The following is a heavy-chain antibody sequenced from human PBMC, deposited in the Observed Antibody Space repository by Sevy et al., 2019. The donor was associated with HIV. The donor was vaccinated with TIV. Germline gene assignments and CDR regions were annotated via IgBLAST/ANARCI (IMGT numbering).Heavy chain of an antibody. CDR2: MYSGGSP. V-gene: IGHV3-53*01. J-gene: IGHJ5*02. CDR3: ARGYCGGGSCTAFDP. CDR1: GFSISNNY. D-gene: IGHD2-15*01. Sequence: GGSLRLSCAASGFSISNNYTAWVRQAPGKGLEWVSVMYSGGSPYYAGSVKGRFALSRDMSKNTVYLQMNSLRAEDTAVYYCARGYCGGGSCTAFDPWGQGTLVTVSP.